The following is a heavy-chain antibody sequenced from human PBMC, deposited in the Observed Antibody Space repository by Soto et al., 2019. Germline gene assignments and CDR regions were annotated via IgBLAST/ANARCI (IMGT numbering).Heavy chain of an antibody. D-gene: IGHD6-19*01. CDR2: INPGNDNT. J-gene: IGHJ4*02. V-gene: IGHV1-3*01. CDR1: GYTFTSFP. Sequence: QVQLVQSGAEVKKPGASVKVSCKASGYTFTSFPIHWVRQAPGQRLEWMGWINPGNDNTRYSQKFQGRVTITRDTSANTAYMELSSLRSEDTAVYYCARGGYSSGPDYWGQGNLVTVSS. CDR3: ARGGYSSGPDY.